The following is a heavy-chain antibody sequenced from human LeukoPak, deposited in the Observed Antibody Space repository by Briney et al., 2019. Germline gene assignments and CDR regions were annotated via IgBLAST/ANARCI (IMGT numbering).Heavy chain of an antibody. D-gene: IGHD3-10*02. Sequence: GGSLRLSCAASGFTFDDYAMHWVRQAPGKGLEWVSGISWNSGSIGYADSVKGRFTISRDNAKNSLYLQMNSLRAEDTAVYYCAELGITMIGGVWGKGTTVTISS. J-gene: IGHJ6*04. CDR3: AELGITMIGGV. CDR1: GFTFDDYA. V-gene: IGHV3-9*01. CDR2: ISWNSGSI.